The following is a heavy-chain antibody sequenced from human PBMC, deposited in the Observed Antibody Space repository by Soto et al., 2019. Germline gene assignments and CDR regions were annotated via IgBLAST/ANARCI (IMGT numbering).Heavy chain of an antibody. Sequence: KPSEPLYLTCTVSGASISRGAYSWSWIRQPPGKGLEWIGYIYYSGSTYYNPSLKSRVTISVDTSKNQFSLKLSSVTAADTAVYYCAREGGSGYDQGYYYYGMDVWGQGTTVTVSS. CDR3: AREGGSGYDQGYYYYGMDV. D-gene: IGHD5-12*01. CDR1: GASISRGAYS. CDR2: IYYSGST. V-gene: IGHV4-31*03. J-gene: IGHJ6*02.